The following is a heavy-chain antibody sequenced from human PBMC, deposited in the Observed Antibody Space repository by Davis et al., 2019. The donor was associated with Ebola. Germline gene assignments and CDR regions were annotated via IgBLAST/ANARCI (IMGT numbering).Heavy chain of an antibody. J-gene: IGHJ4*02. Sequence: PGGSLRLSCAASGFAFDDYAMHWVRQVPGKGLEWVSGILWNSGTIGYAASLKGRFTISRDNAKNSLFLQMNSLKPEDTAFYYCAHSLGGDSHWGQGILVIVSS. CDR1: GFAFDDYA. CDR2: ILWNSGTI. CDR3: AHSLGGDSH. D-gene: IGHD4-23*01. V-gene: IGHV3-9*01.